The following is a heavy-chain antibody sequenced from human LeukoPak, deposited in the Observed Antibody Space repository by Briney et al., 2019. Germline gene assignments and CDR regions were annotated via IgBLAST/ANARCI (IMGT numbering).Heavy chain of an antibody. Sequence: SGPTLVKPTQTLTLTCTFSGFSLSTSGVAVGWVRQPPGKALEWLALIYWDDDKHYSPSLKSRLTITKDTSKNQVVLTMTNMDPVDTASYYCARGRSSTKDTGLDYWGQGTLVTVSS. V-gene: IGHV2-5*02. CDR2: IYWDDDK. J-gene: IGHJ4*02. D-gene: IGHD2-2*01. CDR3: ARGRSSTKDTGLDY. CDR1: GFSLSTSGVA.